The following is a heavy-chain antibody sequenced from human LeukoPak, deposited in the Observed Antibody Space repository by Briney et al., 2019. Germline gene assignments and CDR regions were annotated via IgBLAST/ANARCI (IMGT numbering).Heavy chain of an antibody. CDR3: ARDLSRLRGRRIDY. J-gene: IGHJ4*02. V-gene: IGHV3-23*01. Sequence: TGGSLRPSCAASGFTFSSYAMSWVRQAPGKGLEWVSAISGSGGSTYYADSVKGRFTISRDNSKNTLYLQMNSLRAEDTAVYYCARDLSRLRGRRIDYWGQGTLVTVSS. D-gene: IGHD4-17*01. CDR1: GFTFSSYA. CDR2: ISGSGGST.